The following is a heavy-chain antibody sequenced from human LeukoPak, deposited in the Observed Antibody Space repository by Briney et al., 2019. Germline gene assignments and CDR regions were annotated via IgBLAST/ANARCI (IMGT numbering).Heavy chain of an antibody. V-gene: IGHV1-8*03. D-gene: IGHD3-10*01. CDR2: MNPNSGNT. J-gene: IGHJ4*02. CDR1: GYTFTSYD. Sequence: ASVKVSCKASGYTFTSYDINWVRQATGQGLEWMGWMNPNSGNTGYAQKFQGRVTITADKSTSTAYMELNSLRAEDTAVYYCARDLDNSVSGSSYNNWGQGTLVTVSS. CDR3: ARDLDNSVSGSSYNN.